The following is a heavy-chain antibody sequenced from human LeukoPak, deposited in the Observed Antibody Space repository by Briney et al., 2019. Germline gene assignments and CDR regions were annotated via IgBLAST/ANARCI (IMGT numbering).Heavy chain of an antibody. CDR3: ARGHGSMVATDFDY. J-gene: IGHJ4*02. Sequence: GGSLRLSCAASGFTFSSCAMNWVRQAPGKGLEWVSLVSDNGEKTYYADSVQGRFTISRDNSRNTLYLQMDSLRAEDTAVYYCARGHGSMVATDFDYWGQGTLVTVSS. V-gene: IGHV3-23*01. D-gene: IGHD5-12*01. CDR1: GFTFSSCA. CDR2: VSDNGEKT.